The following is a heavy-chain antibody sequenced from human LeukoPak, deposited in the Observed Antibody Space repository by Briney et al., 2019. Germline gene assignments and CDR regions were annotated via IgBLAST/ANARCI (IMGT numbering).Heavy chain of an antibody. J-gene: IGHJ4*02. D-gene: IGHD1-26*01. Sequence: PGGSLRLSCAASGFTLTSDSMNWVRQAPGKGLEWISYISSGATTTYYADFVKGRFTISRDNAKNSLYLQMNSLRVDDTAVYYCAKGTVGAKYWGQGTLVIVSS. CDR2: ISSGATTT. CDR1: GFTLTSDS. CDR3: AKGTVGAKY. V-gene: IGHV3-48*04.